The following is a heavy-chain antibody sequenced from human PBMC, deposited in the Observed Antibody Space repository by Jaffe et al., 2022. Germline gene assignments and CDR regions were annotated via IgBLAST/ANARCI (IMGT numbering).Heavy chain of an antibody. CDR1: GYSISSGYY. D-gene: IGHD2-15*01. Sequence: QVQLQESGPGLVKPSETLSLTCAVSGYSISSGYYWGWIRQPPGKGLEWIGSIYHSGSTYYNPSLKSRVTISVDTSKNQFSLKLSSVTAADTAVYYCARRAEYCSGGSCYNFDYWGQGTLVTVSS. CDR2: IYHSGST. V-gene: IGHV4-38-2*01. J-gene: IGHJ4*02. CDR3: ARRAEYCSGGSCYNFDY.